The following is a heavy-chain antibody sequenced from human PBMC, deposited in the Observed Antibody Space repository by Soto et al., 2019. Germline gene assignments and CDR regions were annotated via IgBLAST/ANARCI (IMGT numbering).Heavy chain of an antibody. D-gene: IGHD4-17*01. CDR2: ISYDGSNK. CDR1: GFTFSSYA. V-gene: IGHV3-30-3*01. J-gene: IGHJ4*02. Sequence: PGGSLRLSCAASGFTFSSYAMHWVRQAPGKGLEWVAVISYDGSNKYYADSVKGRFTISRDNSKNTLYLQMNSLRAEDTAVYYCARDYRDYAPSYWGQGTLVTVSS. CDR3: ARDYRDYAPSY.